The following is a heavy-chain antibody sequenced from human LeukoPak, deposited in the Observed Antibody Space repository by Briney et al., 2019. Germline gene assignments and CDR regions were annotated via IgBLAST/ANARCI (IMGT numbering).Heavy chain of an antibody. V-gene: IGHV1-69*13. CDR1: GGTFSSYA. CDR3: ARTTRKPLLSSYYFDY. CDR2: IIPIFGTA. D-gene: IGHD4-17*01. J-gene: IGHJ4*02. Sequence: SVEVSCKASGGTFSSYAISWVRQAPGQGLEWMGGIIPIFGTANYAQKFQGRVTITADESTSTAYMELSSLRSEDTAVYYCARTTRKPLLSSYYFDYWGQGTLVTVSS.